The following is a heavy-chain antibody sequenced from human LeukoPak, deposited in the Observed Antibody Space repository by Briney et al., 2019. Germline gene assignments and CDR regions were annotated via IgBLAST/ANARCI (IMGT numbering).Heavy chain of an antibody. D-gene: IGHD3-10*02. CDR1: GFTFSSYA. V-gene: IGHV3-30-3*01. CDR3: ARDHLVRDSIFGVLDY. Sequence: GGSLRLSCAASGFTFSSYAMHWVRQAPGKGLEWVAVISYDGSNKYYADSVKGRFTISRDNSKNTLYLQMNSLRAEDTAVYYCARDHLVRDSIFGVLDYWGQGTLVTVSS. CDR2: ISYDGSNK. J-gene: IGHJ4*02.